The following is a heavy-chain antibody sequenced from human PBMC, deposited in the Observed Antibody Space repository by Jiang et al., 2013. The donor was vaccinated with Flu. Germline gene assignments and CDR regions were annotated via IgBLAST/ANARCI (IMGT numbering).Heavy chain of an antibody. CDR3: ARRYCSGGSCYPMTFGY. CDR1: GFTFSDYY. D-gene: IGHD2-15*01. CDR2: ISSSGSYT. J-gene: IGHJ4*02. Sequence: GSLRLSCATSGFTFSDYYMNWIRQAPGKGLEWVSYISSSGSYTNYADSVKGRFTISRDNAKNSLYLLMNSLRAEDTAVYYCARRYCSGGSCYPMTFGYWGQGTLVTVSS. V-gene: IGHV3-11*06.